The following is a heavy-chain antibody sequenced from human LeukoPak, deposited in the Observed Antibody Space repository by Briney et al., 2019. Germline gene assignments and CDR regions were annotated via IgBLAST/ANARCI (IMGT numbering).Heavy chain of an antibody. D-gene: IGHD6-6*01. Sequence: SETLSLTCAVYGGSFSGYYWSWIRQPPGKGLEWIGEINHSGSTNYNPSLKSRVTISVDTSKNQFSLKLSSVTAADTAVYYCARAVGNSASEMGYYFDYWGQGTLVTVSS. V-gene: IGHV4-34*01. CDR2: INHSGST. CDR1: GGSFSGYY. J-gene: IGHJ4*02. CDR3: ARAVGNSASEMGYYFDY.